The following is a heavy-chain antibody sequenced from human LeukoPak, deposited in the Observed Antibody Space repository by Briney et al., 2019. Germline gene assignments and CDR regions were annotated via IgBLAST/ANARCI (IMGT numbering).Heavy chain of an antibody. J-gene: IGHJ3*02. Sequence: ASVKVSCKASGYTFTSYDINWVRQATGQGLEWMGWMNPNSGNTGYAQKFQGRVTMTRNTSISTAYMELSSLRSKDTAVYYCARVGIRARAFDIWGQGTMVTVSS. D-gene: IGHD3-10*01. V-gene: IGHV1-8*01. CDR2: MNPNSGNT. CDR3: ARVGIRARAFDI. CDR1: GYTFTSYD.